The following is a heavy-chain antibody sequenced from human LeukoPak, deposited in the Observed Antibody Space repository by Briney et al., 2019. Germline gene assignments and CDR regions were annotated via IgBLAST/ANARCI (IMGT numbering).Heavy chain of an antibody. D-gene: IGHD6-6*01. Sequence: ASVKVSCKSSGGTFSNYAINWVRRAPGQGLEWMGGIIPIFGSANYAQKFQGRVTITADESATTSYMELSSLSSDDTALYYCARIKRPLNIAVRHGQDAFDIWGQGTMVTVSS. V-gene: IGHV1-69*13. CDR3: ARIKRPLNIAVRHGQDAFDI. CDR2: IIPIFGSA. CDR1: GGTFSNYA. J-gene: IGHJ3*02.